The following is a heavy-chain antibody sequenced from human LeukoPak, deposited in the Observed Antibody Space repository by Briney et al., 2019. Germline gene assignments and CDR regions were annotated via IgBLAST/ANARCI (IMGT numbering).Heavy chain of an antibody. V-gene: IGHV3-23*01. CDR1: GFTFSSYA. D-gene: IGHD3-3*01. CDR2: ISGSGGST. CDR3: AKDDFYSSRAFDI. J-gene: IGHJ3*02. Sequence: GGSLRLSCAASGFTFSSYAMRWLRQAPGKGLEWVSAISGSGGSTYYADSVKGRFTISRDNSKNTLYLQMNSLRAEDTAVYYGAKDDFYSSRAFDIWGQGTMVTVSS.